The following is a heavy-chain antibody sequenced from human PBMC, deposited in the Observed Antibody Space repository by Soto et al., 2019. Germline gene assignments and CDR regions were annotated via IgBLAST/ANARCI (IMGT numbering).Heavy chain of an antibody. CDR2: INPNNGAT. Sequence: QVQLVQSGAEVKKPGASVKVSCKAPRYIFTAYFMHWVRQAPGQGLEWMGWINPNNGATHYGQSFQGRVTMTRDTSISPAHIELSSLRSDDTAVYYCASHDPGARFDPWCQGTLVIVSS. D-gene: IGHD1-1*01. J-gene: IGHJ5*02. V-gene: IGHV1-2*02. CDR1: RYIFTAYF. CDR3: ASHDPGARFDP.